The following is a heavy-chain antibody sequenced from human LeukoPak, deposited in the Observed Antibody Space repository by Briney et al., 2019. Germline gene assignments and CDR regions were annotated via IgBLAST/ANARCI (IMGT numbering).Heavy chain of an antibody. J-gene: IGHJ5*02. V-gene: IGHV3-23*01. CDR3: AKDELDYDSGGYFYNWFDP. Sequence: PGGSLRLSCAASGFTFSSYAMSWVRQAPGKGLEWVSAISGSGGSTYYADSVKGRFTISRDNSKNTLYLQMNSLRAEDTAVYYCAKDELDYDSGGYFYNWFDPWGQGTLVTVSS. D-gene: IGHD3-22*01. CDR2: ISGSGGST. CDR1: GFTFSSYA.